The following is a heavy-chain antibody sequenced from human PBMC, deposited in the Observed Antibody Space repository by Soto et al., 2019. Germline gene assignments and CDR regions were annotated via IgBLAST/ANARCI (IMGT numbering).Heavy chain of an antibody. CDR2: IYYSGST. J-gene: IGHJ4*02. V-gene: IGHV4-39*01. CDR1: GGSIASSSFY. Sequence: QLQLQESGPGLVKPSETLSLTCTVSGGSIASSSFYWGWIRQTPGKGLEWIGTIYYSGSTYYNPSLKSLVTISVDTSKNQFSLKLKSVTAADTAAYFCARQRKTIAAAVYYFDYWVQGTLVTVSS. CDR3: ARQRKTIAAAVYYFDY. D-gene: IGHD6-13*01.